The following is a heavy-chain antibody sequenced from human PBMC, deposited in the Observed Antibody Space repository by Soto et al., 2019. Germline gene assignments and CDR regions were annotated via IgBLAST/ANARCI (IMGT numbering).Heavy chain of an antibody. CDR2: MDYSGRA. D-gene: IGHD6-13*01. CDR3: EAHKRMMVVRVAPIRGISDF. J-gene: IGHJ4*02. V-gene: IGHV4-39*02. Sequence: QVPLQESGPGLVKPSETLSLNCTVVGGSMSSSTYYWGWIRQPPGKGLEWIGGMDYSGRAYYNPFPKRCVTISANASKNRSPEGLRSLGPSDSALYYCEAHKRMMVVRVAPIRGISDFWAQGDLVTVSS. CDR1: GGSMSSSTYY.